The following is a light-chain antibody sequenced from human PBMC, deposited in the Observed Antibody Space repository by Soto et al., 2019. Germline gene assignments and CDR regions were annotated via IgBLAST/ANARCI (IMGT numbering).Light chain of an antibody. Sequence: QSVLTQPASVSGSPGQSITTSCTGTSSDVGNYNLVSWYQQYPGKAPKLMIYEGGKRPSGVSNRFSGSKSGNTASLTISGLQAEDEADYYCCSFALRSTLIFGGGTKLTVL. V-gene: IGLV2-23*01. CDR3: CSFALRSTLI. CDR2: EGG. CDR1: SSDVGNYNL. J-gene: IGLJ2*01.